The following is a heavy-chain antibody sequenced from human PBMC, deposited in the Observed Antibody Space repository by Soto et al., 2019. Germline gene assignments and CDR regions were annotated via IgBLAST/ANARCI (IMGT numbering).Heavy chain of an antibody. Sequence: QITLKESGPPLVKPTQPPPLTSTSPGFSPAPSGGGVAWIRQPPGKALEWLALIYWDDDKRYSPSLKSRLTITKDTSKNQVVLTMTNMDPVDTATYYCARRRVPNFDYWGQGTLVTVSS. V-gene: IGHV2-5*02. CDR3: ARRRVPNFDY. D-gene: IGHD3-3*01. J-gene: IGHJ4*02. CDR2: IYWDDDK. CDR1: GFSPAPSGGG.